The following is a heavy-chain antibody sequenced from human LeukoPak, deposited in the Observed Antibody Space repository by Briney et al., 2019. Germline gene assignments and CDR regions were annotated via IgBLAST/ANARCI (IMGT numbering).Heavy chain of an antibody. V-gene: IGHV3-7*03. Sequence: GGSLRLSCAASGFIFSRFWMSWVRQAPGKGLEWVANIKEDGSDYYYVGSVRGRFTISRDNAKNSLYLQMNSLRADGTAVYYCARGNTGTGDYWGQGTLVTVSS. CDR1: GFIFSRFW. CDR2: IKEDGSDY. D-gene: IGHD1/OR15-1a*01. CDR3: ARGNTGTGDY. J-gene: IGHJ4*02.